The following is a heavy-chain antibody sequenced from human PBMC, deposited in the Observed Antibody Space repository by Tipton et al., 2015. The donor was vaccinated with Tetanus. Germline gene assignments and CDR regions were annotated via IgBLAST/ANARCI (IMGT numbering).Heavy chain of an antibody. D-gene: IGHD3-10*01. V-gene: IGHV4-59*11. CDR3: ARHVLALARVDPPDS. CDR2: MFDNGNT. J-gene: IGHJ4*02. CDR1: GGSISSHY. Sequence: TLSLTCTVSGGSISSHYWSWVRQPPGKGLEWIGHMFDNGNTNYNPSLKSRVTISTDTSMNQFSLKLTSATAADTAVYYCARHVLALARVDPPDSWGQGTLVTVSS.